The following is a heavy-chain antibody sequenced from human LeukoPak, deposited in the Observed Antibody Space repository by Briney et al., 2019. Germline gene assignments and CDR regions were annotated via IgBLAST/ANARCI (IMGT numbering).Heavy chain of an antibody. CDR3: ATVRDIVVGGGPYYFDY. CDR2: INPHNGDT. CDR1: GYTFIGYY. D-gene: IGHD2-15*01. V-gene: IGHV1-2*02. J-gene: IGHJ4*02. Sequence: ASVKVSCKASGYTFIGYYLHWVRQARGQGLEWIGWINPHNGDTNYAQRFQGRVTMTRDTSITTAYMGLNRLKSDDTAVYYCATVRDIVVGGGPYYFDYWGQGTLVTVSS.